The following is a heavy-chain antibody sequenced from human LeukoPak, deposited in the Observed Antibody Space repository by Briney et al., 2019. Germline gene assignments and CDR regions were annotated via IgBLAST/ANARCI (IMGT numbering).Heavy chain of an antibody. CDR3: ARAISGYNYGLDY. V-gene: IGHV3-23*01. J-gene: IGHJ4*02. D-gene: IGHD5-18*01. CDR1: GFTFSDYT. Sequence: GGSLRLSCAASGFTFSDYTMNWVRQAPEKGLEWVSAISGSVGTTYYADSVKGRFTISRDNSKNTPSLQMNSLRAEDTAVYFCARAISGYNYGLDYWGQGTLVTVSS. CDR2: ISGSVGTT.